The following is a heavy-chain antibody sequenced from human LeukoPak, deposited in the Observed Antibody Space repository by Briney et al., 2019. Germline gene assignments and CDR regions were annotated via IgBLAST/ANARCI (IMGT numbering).Heavy chain of an antibody. Sequence: ASVKVSCKASGYTFTSYGISWVRQAPGQGLEWMGWISAYNGNTNYVQKLQGRVTMTTDTSTSTAYMELRSLRSDDTAVYYCARDTRGVTRFVVVVAASIDYWGQGTLVTVSS. CDR2: ISAYNGNT. CDR3: ARDTRGVTRFVVVVAASIDY. CDR1: GYTFTSYG. V-gene: IGHV1-18*01. D-gene: IGHD2-15*01. J-gene: IGHJ4*02.